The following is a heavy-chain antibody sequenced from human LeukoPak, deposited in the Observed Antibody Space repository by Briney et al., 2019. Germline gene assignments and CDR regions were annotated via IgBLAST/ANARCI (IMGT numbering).Heavy chain of an antibody. D-gene: IGHD2-2*01. CDR2: INHSGST. CDR1: GGSFSGYY. V-gene: IGHV4-34*01. CDR3: ARLGHCSSTSCYPSRVYYYYYMDV. Sequence: SETLSLTCAVYGGSFSGYYWRWIRQPPGKGLEWIGEINHSGSTNYNPSLKSRVTISVDTSKNQFSLKLSSVNVADTAVYYCARLGHCSSTSCYPSRVYYYYYMDVWGKGTTVTVSS. J-gene: IGHJ6*03.